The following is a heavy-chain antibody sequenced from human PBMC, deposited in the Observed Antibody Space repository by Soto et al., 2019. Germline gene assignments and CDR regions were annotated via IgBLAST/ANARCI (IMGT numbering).Heavy chain of an antibody. CDR3: ATSYGSGYRAFDD. D-gene: IGHD3-10*01. CDR2: VNPILSLS. J-gene: IGHJ4*02. CDR1: GDTFNFYS. V-gene: IGHV1-69*02. Sequence: QVQLVQSGAEVKRPGSSVKVSCKASGDTFNFYSINWVRQAPGLGLAWLGRVNPILSLSNYAQRFQGRVTMTADKSTSTAYMILNRLKSEDTAIYYCATSYGSGYRAFDDWGQGALVTVSS.